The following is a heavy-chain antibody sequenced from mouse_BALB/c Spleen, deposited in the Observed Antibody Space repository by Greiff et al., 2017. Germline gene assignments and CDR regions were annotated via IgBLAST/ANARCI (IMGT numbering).Heavy chain of an antibody. CDR3: ATITRYAMDY. CDR1: GYTFTSYW. Sequence: VQLQQSGAELAKPGASVKMSCKASGYTFTSYWMHWVKQRPGQGLEWIGYINPSTGYTEYNQKFKGKATLTADKSSSTAYMQLSSLTSEDSAVYYCATITRYAMDYWGQGTSVTVSS. D-gene: IGHD1-2*01. V-gene: IGHV1-7*01. J-gene: IGHJ4*01. CDR2: INPSTGYT.